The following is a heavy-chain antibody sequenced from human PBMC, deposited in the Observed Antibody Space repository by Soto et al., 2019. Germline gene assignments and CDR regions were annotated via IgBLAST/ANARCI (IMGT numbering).Heavy chain of an antibody. Sequence: SETLSLTCTVSGGSISSGGYYWSWIRQHPGKGLEWIGYIYYSGSTYYNPSLKSRVTISVDTSKNQFSLKLSSVTAADTAVYYCARAATVTRFYNWFDPWGQGTLVTVSS. V-gene: IGHV4-31*03. CDR3: ARAATVTRFYNWFDP. CDR1: GGSISSGGYY. CDR2: IYYSGST. D-gene: IGHD4-4*01. J-gene: IGHJ5*02.